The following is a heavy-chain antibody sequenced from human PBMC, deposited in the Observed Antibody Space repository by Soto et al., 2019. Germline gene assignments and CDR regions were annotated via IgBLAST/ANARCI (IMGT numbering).Heavy chain of an antibody. CDR3: AREKYYYDSSGYYPSGFDY. J-gene: IGHJ4*02. V-gene: IGHV3-30-3*01. CDR2: ISYDGSNK. Sequence: GGSLRLSCAASGFTFSSYAMHWVRQAPGKGLEWVAVISYDGSNKYYADSVKGRFTISRDNSKNTLYLQMNSLRAEDTAVYYCAREKYYYDSSGYYPSGFDYWGQGTLVTVSS. CDR1: GFTFSSYA. D-gene: IGHD3-22*01.